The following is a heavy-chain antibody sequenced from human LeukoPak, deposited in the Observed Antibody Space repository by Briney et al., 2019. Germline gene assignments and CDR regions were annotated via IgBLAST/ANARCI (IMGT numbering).Heavy chain of an antibody. CDR1: GFTFDDYT. V-gene: IGHV3-43*01. J-gene: IGHJ4*02. Sequence: GGSLRLSCAASGFTFDDYTMHWVRHAPGKGLEWVSLISWDGGSTYYADSVKGRFTISRDNSKNSLYLQMNSLRTEDTALYYCAKGIYYDSSGYLEYWGQGTLVTVSS. D-gene: IGHD3-22*01. CDR3: AKGIYYDSSGYLEY. CDR2: ISWDGGST.